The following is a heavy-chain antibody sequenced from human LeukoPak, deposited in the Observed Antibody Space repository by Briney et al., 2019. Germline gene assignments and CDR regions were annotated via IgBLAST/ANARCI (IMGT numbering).Heavy chain of an antibody. V-gene: IGHV3-48*03. J-gene: IGHJ4*02. CDR3: TTVYSSSSVY. Sequence: GGSLRLSCAASGFTFSSYEMNWVRQAPGKGMEWVSYISSSGSTIYYADSVKGRFAISRDNANNSLYLQMNSLKTEDTAVYYCTTVYSSSSVYWGQGTLVTVSS. D-gene: IGHD6-6*01. CDR2: ISSSGSTI. CDR1: GFTFSSYE.